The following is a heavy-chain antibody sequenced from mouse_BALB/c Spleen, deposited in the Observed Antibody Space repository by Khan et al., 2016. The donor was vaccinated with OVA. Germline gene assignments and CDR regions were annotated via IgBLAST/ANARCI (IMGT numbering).Heavy chain of an antibody. CDR2: INYSGGT. Sequence: EVQLQESGPGLVKPSQSLSLTCTVTGYSITSDYAWNWIRQFPGNKLEWMGYINYSGGTSYLPSLKSRISITRDTSKNQFFLQLKSVTTEDSATYYYARWFAYWGQGTLVTVS. CDR3: ARWFAY. V-gene: IGHV3-2*02. J-gene: IGHJ3*01. CDR1: GYSITSDYA.